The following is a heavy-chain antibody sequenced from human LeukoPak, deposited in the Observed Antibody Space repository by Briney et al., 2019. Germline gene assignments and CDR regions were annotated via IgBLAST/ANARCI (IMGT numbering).Heavy chain of an antibody. CDR3: ARGNGYYYWTWDY. V-gene: IGHV3-21*01. J-gene: IGHJ4*02. Sequence: PGGSLRLSCAASGFTFSSYSMNWVRQAPGKGLEWVSSISSSSSYIYYADSVKGRFTISRDNAKNSLYLQMNSLRAEDTAVYYCARGNGYYYWTWDYWGQGTLVTVSS. CDR1: GFTFSSYS. D-gene: IGHD3-22*01. CDR2: ISSSSSYI.